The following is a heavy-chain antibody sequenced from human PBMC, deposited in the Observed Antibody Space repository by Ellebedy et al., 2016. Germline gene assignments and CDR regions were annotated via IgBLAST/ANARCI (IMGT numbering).Heavy chain of an antibody. CDR1: GFTFSSYG. D-gene: IGHD6-13*01. CDR2: ISYDGSNK. J-gene: IGHJ4*02. Sequence: GESLKISXAASGFTFSSYGMHWVRQAPGKGLEWVAVISYDGSNKYYADSVKGRFTISRDNSKNTLYLQMNSLRAEDTAVYYCAKDLQQQPDYWGQGTLVTVSS. V-gene: IGHV3-30*18. CDR3: AKDLQQQPDY.